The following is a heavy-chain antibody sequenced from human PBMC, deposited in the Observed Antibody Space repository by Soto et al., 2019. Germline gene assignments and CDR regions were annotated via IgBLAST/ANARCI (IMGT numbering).Heavy chain of an antibody. V-gene: IGHV4-4*02. D-gene: IGHD6-13*01. CDR3: ARITRWYSSSWYWFDP. CDR1: GGSISSSNW. Sequence: PSETLSLTCAVSGGSISSSNWLSWVRQPPGKGLEWIGEIYHSGSTNYTPSLKSRVTFSVDKSKNQFSLKLTSVTAADTAVYYCARITRWYSSSWYWFDPWGQGTLVTSPQ. CDR2: IYHSGST. J-gene: IGHJ5*02.